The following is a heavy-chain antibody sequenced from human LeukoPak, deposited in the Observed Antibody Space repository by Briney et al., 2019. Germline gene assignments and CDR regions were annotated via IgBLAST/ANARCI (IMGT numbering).Heavy chain of an antibody. CDR1: GGTFSSYA. CDR3: ARDVCSSTSCYVGWFDP. D-gene: IGHD2-2*01. Sequence: GSSVKVSCKASGGTFSSYAISWVRQAPGQGLEWMGGIIPIFGTANYAQKFQGRVTITADKSTSTAYMELSSLRSEDTAVYYCARDVCSSTSCYVGWFDPWGQGTLSPSPQ. CDR2: IIPIFGTA. V-gene: IGHV1-69*06. J-gene: IGHJ5*02.